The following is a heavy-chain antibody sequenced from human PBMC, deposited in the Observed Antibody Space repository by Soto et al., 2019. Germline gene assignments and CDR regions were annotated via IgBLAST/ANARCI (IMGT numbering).Heavy chain of an antibody. D-gene: IGHD6-13*01. Sequence: GGSLRLSCAASGFTFSSYSMNWVRQAPGKGLEWVSSISSSSSYIYYADSVKGRFTISRDNAKNSLYPQMNSLRAEDTAVYYCARDSRYSSSWYQPPYYYYYMDVWGKGTTVTVSS. CDR1: GFTFSSYS. V-gene: IGHV3-21*01. CDR3: ARDSRYSSSWYQPPYYYYYMDV. J-gene: IGHJ6*03. CDR2: ISSSSSYI.